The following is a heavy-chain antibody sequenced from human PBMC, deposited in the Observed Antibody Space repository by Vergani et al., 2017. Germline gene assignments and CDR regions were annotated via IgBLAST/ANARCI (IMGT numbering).Heavy chain of an antibody. CDR3: ARERYGDYSYYFDY. J-gene: IGHJ4*02. D-gene: IGHD4-17*01. CDR2: IWYDGSNK. V-gene: IGHV3-33*01. CDR1: GFTFSSYG. Sequence: QVQLVESGGGVVQPGRSLRLSCAASGFTFSSYGMHWVRQAQGKGLEWVAVIWYDGSNKYYADSVKGRFTISRDHSKNTLYLQMNSLRAEDTAVYYCARERYGDYSYYFDYWGQGTLVTVSS.